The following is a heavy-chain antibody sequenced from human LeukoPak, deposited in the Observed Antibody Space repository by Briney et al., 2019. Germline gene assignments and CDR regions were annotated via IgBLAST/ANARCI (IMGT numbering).Heavy chain of an antibody. CDR2: ISGYNGNT. J-gene: IGHJ3*02. D-gene: IGHD3-22*01. V-gene: IGHV1-18*01. CDR3: ARDLNYYDSSAYYDTFDM. Sequence: ASVKVSCKAPGYTFTRYGLSWVRQAPGQGLEWMGWISGYNGNTFYAQKFQGRVTMTTDTSTTTAYMELRSLRSDDTAVYYCARDLNYYDSSAYYDTFDMWGQGTMVTASS. CDR1: GYTFTRYG.